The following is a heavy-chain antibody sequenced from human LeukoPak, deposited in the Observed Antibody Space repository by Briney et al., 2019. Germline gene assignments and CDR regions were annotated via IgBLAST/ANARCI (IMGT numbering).Heavy chain of an antibody. CDR3: ARHSDYYGSGSYYNVRGGYYYYGMDV. CDR2: IDPSDSYT. V-gene: IGHV5-10-1*01. CDR1: GYSFTSYW. Sequence: GESLKISCKGSGYSFTSYWISWVRQMPGKGLEWMGRIDPSDSYTNYSPSSQGHVTISADKSISTAYLQWSSLKASDTAMYYCARHSDYYGSGSYYNVRGGYYYYGMDVWGQGTTVTVSS. J-gene: IGHJ6*02. D-gene: IGHD3-10*01.